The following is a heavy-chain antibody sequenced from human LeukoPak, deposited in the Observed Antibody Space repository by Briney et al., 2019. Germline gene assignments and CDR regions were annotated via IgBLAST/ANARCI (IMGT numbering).Heavy chain of an antibody. Sequence: PGGSLRLSCAASGFTFSNHGMNWVRQAPGKGLEWLSGISPRGGGTYYADSVQGRFTISRDDSKNTLSLQMNSLRVEDTAVYYCARDLAWGAFDYWGQGTLATVSS. D-gene: IGHD7-27*01. CDR1: GFTFSNHG. CDR2: ISPRGGGT. CDR3: ARDLAWGAFDY. J-gene: IGHJ4*02. V-gene: IGHV3-23*01.